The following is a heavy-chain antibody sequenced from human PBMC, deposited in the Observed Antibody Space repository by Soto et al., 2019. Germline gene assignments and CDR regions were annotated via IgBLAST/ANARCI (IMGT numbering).Heavy chain of an antibody. V-gene: IGHV1-2*04. J-gene: IGHJ4*02. CDR2: INPNSGGT. CDR3: ARARYETIDCSGGSCYPVFDY. Sequence: ASVKVSCKASGYTFTGYYMHWVRQAPGQGLEWMGWINPNSGGTNYAQKFQGWVTMTRDTSISTAYMELSRLRSDDTAVYYCARARYETIDCSGGSCYPVFDYWGQGTLVTVSS. D-gene: IGHD2-15*01. CDR1: GYTFTGYY.